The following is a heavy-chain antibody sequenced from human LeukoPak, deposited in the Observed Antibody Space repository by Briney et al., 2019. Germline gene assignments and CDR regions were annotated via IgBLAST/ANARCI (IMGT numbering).Heavy chain of an antibody. J-gene: IGHJ4*02. Sequence: SGGSLRLSCAASGFTFDDYAMHWVRQAPGKGLEWVSGISWNSGSIGYADSVKGRFTISRDNAKNSLYLQMNSLRAEDMALYYCAKDGGDDILTGPLDYWGQGTLVTVSS. CDR3: AKDGGDDILTGPLDY. V-gene: IGHV3-9*03. D-gene: IGHD3-9*01. CDR2: ISWNSGSI. CDR1: GFTFDDYA.